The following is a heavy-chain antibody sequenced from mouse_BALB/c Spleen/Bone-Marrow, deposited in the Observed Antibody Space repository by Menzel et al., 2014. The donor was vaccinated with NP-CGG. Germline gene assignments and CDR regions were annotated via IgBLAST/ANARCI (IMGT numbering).Heavy chain of an antibody. Sequence: VQLQQSGAELVKPGASVKLSCTASGFNIKDTYMHWVKQRPEQGLEWIGRIDPANGNTKYDPKFQGKATITADTSSNTAYLQLSSLTSEDTVVYYCAFYYYGSSLFAYWGQGTLVTVSA. V-gene: IGHV14-3*02. J-gene: IGHJ3*01. D-gene: IGHD1-1*01. CDR1: GFNIKDTY. CDR2: IDPANGNT. CDR3: AFYYYGSSLFAY.